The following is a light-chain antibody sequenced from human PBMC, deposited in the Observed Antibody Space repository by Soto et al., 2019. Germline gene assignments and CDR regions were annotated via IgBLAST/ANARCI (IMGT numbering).Light chain of an antibody. CDR3: QQYGSSGT. V-gene: IGKV3-20*01. J-gene: IGKJ1*01. CDR1: QSVSNNY. Sequence: IVLTQSPGTLSLSPGERATLPCRASQSVSNNYLAWYQQKPGHAPRLLIYGASNRATGITDRFSGSGSGTDFTLTISRLEPEDFAVYYCQQYGSSGTFGQGTKVDIK. CDR2: GAS.